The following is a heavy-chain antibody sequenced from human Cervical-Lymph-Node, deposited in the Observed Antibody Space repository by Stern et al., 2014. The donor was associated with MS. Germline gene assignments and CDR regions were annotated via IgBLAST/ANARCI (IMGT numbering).Heavy chain of an antibody. J-gene: IGHJ4*02. D-gene: IGHD4-17*01. V-gene: IGHV1-18*01. Sequence: QVQLVQSGAEVKKPGASVRVSCKASGYSFTSYGITWVRQAPGQGLEWVGWISVYNGNTKYAQKVQGRVNMTTDTSTSTAYMELRSLRSDDTAVYYCAREMARDYQYSDYWGQGTLVTVSS. CDR2: ISVYNGNT. CDR1: GYSFTSYG. CDR3: AREMARDYQYSDY.